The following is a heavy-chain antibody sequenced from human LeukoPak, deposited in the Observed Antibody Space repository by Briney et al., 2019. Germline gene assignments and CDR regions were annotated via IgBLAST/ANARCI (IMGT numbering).Heavy chain of an antibody. J-gene: IGHJ4*02. Sequence: RPSETLSLTCTVSGGSISTYYWSWIRQPPGKGLEWIGYIYYSGSTNYNPSLKSRVTISVDTSKNQYSLKLSSVTAADTAVYYCARSGFGPWAYDYWGQGTLVTVSS. CDR2: IYYSGST. V-gene: IGHV4-59*12. CDR1: GGSISTYY. CDR3: ARSGFGPWAYDY. D-gene: IGHD3-10*01.